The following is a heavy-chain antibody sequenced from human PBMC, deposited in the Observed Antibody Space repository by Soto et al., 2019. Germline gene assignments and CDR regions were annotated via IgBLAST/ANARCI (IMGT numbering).Heavy chain of an antibody. J-gene: IGHJ4*02. V-gene: IGHV1-46*01. CDR1: GYTFTTYY. CDR2: INPSGRST. D-gene: IGHD6-13*01. CDR3: ARDGPSSSWNIQGDYFDY. Sequence: GGSVKVSCKASGYTFTTYYMNWVRQAPGQGLEWMGIINPSGRSTSYAQKFQGRATMTRDTSTSTVYMEVSSLRSEDTAGYYCARDGPSSSWNIQGDYFDYWGQGTLVTVSS.